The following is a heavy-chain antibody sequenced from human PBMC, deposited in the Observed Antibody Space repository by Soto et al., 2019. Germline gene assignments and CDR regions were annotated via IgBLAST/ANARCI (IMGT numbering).Heavy chain of an antibody. CDR1: GFTFSSYA. Sequence: QVQLVESGGGVVQPGRSLRLSCAASGFTFSSYAMHWVRQAPGKGLEWVAVISYDGSNKYYADSVKGRFTISGDNSKNTLYLQMNSLRAEETAVYYCARVPTVVTTAYYFDYWGQGTLVTLSS. V-gene: IGHV3-30-3*01. CDR3: ARVPTVVTTAYYFDY. J-gene: IGHJ4*02. D-gene: IGHD4-17*01. CDR2: ISYDGSNK.